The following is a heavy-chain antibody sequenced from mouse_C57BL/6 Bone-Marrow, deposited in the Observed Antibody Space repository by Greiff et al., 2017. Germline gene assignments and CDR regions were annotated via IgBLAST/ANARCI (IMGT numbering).Heavy chain of an antibody. Sequence: QVHVKQSGPELVKPGASVKISCKASGYAFSSSWMNWVKQRPGKGLEWIGRIYPGDGDTNYNGKFKGKATLTADKSSSTAYMQLSSLTSEDSAVYFCVFYDGYYSFAYWGQGTLVTVSA. V-gene: IGHV1-82*01. D-gene: IGHD2-3*01. CDR3: VFYDGYYSFAY. J-gene: IGHJ3*01. CDR2: IYPGDGDT. CDR1: GYAFSSSW.